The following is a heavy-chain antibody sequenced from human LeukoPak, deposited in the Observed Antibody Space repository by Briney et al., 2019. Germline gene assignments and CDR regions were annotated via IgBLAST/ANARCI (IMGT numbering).Heavy chain of an antibody. Sequence: PGGSLRLSCAASGFTFSSYGMHWVRQAPGKGLEWVAFISYDGNSKYYADSVKGRFTISRDNSKNTLFLQMNSLRADDTAVFYCAKDGGFYGENFDYWGQGTLVTVSS. J-gene: IGHJ4*02. CDR1: GFTFSSYG. D-gene: IGHD4-17*01. CDR2: ISYDGNSK. CDR3: AKDGGFYGENFDY. V-gene: IGHV3-30*18.